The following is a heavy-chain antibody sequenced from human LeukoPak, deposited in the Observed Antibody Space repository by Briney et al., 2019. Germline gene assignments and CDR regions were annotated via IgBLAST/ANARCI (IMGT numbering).Heavy chain of an antibody. Sequence: GGSLRLSCEASGFTFSTYTIHWVRQAPGKGLEWVSSISSSSNYIYYADSVNGRFTISRDNAKNSLYLQMNSLSAEDTAVYYCARYQGESDFWSGYPGYYFDDWGQGTLVTVSS. CDR1: GFTFSTYT. CDR3: ARYQGESDFWSGYPGYYFDD. J-gene: IGHJ4*02. CDR2: ISSSSNYI. V-gene: IGHV3-21*06. D-gene: IGHD3-3*01.